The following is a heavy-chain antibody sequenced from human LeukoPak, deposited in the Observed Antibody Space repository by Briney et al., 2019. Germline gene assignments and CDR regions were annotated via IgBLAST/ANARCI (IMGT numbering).Heavy chain of an antibody. CDR1: GITLSNYA. Sequence: PGGSLKLSCAVSGITLSNYAMSWVRQAPGKGLEWVSSISGSGGSTYSADSVKGRFTISRDNSKNTLYLQMNSLRAEDTAVYYCANEDWFDPWGQGTLVTVSS. CDR2: ISGSGGST. J-gene: IGHJ5*02. CDR3: ANEDWFDP. V-gene: IGHV3-23*01.